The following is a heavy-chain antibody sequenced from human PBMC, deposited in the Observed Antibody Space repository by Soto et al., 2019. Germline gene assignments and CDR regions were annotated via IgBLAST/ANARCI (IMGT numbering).Heavy chain of an antibody. V-gene: IGHV3-11*06. CDR1: GCTLNDHY. J-gene: IGHJ4*02. CDR2: SSNSGSFT. Sequence: GGSLRLSCAASGCTLNDHYMSWIRQAPGKGLEWIGYSSNSGSFTRYADSVKGRFSISRDNAKSSLYLQISSLRGDDTATYYCVKSGDNYNLLDYWGQGTPVTVSS. D-gene: IGHD1-1*01. CDR3: VKSGDNYNLLDY.